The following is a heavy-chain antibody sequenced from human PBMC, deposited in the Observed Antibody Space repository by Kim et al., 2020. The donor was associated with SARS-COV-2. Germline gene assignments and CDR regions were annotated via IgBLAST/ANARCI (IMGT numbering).Heavy chain of an antibody. CDR2: IGGNGVSI. D-gene: IGHD2-15*01. J-gene: IGHJ4*02. Sequence: GGSLRLSCAASGFAFNTYAMSWVRQAPGNGLEWVSGIGGNGVSIYYADSVKGRFTVSRDNSKTTLYLQMNSLRVEDTALYYCAKAKAIFCSGGSCFGDYFDFWGQGIQVSVSS. CDR1: GFAFNTYA. CDR3: AKAKAIFCSGGSCFGDYFDF. V-gene: IGHV3-23*01.